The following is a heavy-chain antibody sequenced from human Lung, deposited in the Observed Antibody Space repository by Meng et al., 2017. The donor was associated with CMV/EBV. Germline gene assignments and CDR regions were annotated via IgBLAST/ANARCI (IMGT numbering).Heavy chain of an antibody. CDR2: VSYDGTKT. Sequence: GESLKISCAASGFTFSSFAIHWVRQAPGKGLDWVAVVSYDGTKTYYSDSVKGRFTLSRDNSKNTMYMEMSSLGCEDTAMYYCARARFDGGMDVWGQGTPVTVSS. CDR3: ARARFDGGMDV. D-gene: IGHD5-24*01. CDR1: GFTFSSFA. V-gene: IGHV3-30*04. J-gene: IGHJ6*02.